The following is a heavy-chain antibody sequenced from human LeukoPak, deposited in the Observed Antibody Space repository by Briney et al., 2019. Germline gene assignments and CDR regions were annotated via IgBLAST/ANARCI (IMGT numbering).Heavy chain of an antibody. Sequence: GGSLRLSCAASGFTFSSYSMNWVRQAPGKGLEWVSSISSSSSYIYYADSVKGRFTISRDNAKNSLYLQMNSLRAEERAVYYCATDPVLAGHFDYRGHGTLLTASS. D-gene: IGHD6-19*01. CDR3: ATDPVLAGHFDY. V-gene: IGHV3-21*01. CDR2: ISSSSSYI. CDR1: GFTFSSYS. J-gene: IGHJ4*01.